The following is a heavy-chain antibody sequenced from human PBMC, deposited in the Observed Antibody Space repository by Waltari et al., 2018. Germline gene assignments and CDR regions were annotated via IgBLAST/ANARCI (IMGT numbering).Heavy chain of an antibody. V-gene: IGHV3-49*03. J-gene: IGHJ4*02. CDR2: KAYGGTP. CDR1: GFTFGDYT. D-gene: IGHD6-6*01. Sequence: EVQLVESGGGLVQPGRSLRLSCSTSGFTFGDYTMSWYRQAPGKGLEWVGFKAYGGTPEYAASVKGRFTISRDDSKSVAYLQMNSLKSEDTAMYYCLRESILDYWGQGTLVTVSS. CDR3: LRESILDY.